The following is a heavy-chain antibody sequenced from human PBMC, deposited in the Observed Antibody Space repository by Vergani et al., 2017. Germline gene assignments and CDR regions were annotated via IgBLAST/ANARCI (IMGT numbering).Heavy chain of an antibody. V-gene: IGHV4-31*03. CDR3: ARGGTYCGGDCRNIYYYYYGMDV. D-gene: IGHD2-21*02. J-gene: IGHJ6*02. CDR2: IYYSGST. Sequence: QVQLQESGPGLVKPSQTLSLTCTVSGGSISSGGYYWSWIRQHPGKGLEWIGYIYYSGSTYYNPSLKSRVTISVDTSKNQFSLKLSSVTAADTAVYYCARGGTYCGGDCRNIYYYYYGMDVWGQGTTVTVSS. CDR1: GGSISSGGYY.